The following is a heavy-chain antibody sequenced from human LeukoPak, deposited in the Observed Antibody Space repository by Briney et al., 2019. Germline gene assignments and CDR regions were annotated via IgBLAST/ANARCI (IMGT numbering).Heavy chain of an antibody. CDR2: ISAYNGNT. Sequence: ASVKVSCKASGYTFTSYGISWVRQAPGQGLEWMGWISAYNGNTNDAQKIQGRVTMTTDTSTSTAYMELRSLRSDDTAVYYRARDLYCSSTSCYAGFFDYWGQGTLVTVSS. V-gene: IGHV1-18*01. D-gene: IGHD2-2*01. J-gene: IGHJ4*02. CDR3: ARDLYCSSTSCYAGFFDY. CDR1: GYTFTSYG.